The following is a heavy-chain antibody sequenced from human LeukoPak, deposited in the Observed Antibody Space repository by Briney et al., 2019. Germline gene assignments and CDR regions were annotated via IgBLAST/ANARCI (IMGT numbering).Heavy chain of an antibody. CDR1: GFTFSSYA. CDR3: AKDPVVSHYFDY. J-gene: IGHJ4*02. CDR2: ISGSGGST. Sequence: GGSLRLSCAASGFTFSSYAMSWVRQAPGKRLEWVSAISGSGGSTYYADSVKGRFTISRDNSKNTLYLQMNSLRAEDTAVYYCAKDPVVSHYFDYWGQGTLVTVSS. D-gene: IGHD6-6*01. V-gene: IGHV3-23*01.